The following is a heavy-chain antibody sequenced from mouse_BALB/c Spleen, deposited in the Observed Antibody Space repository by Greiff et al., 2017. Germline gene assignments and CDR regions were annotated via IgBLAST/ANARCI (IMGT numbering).Heavy chain of an antibody. CDR2: IRNKANGYTT. CDR1: GFTFTDYY. Sequence: EVQLVESGGGLVQPGGSLRLSCATSGFTFTDYYMSWVRQPPGKALEWLGFIRNKANGYTTEYSASVKGRFTISRDNTQSILYLQMNSLRAEDSASYYCGRHGYSFAYWGQGTLVTVSA. J-gene: IGHJ3*01. V-gene: IGHV7-3*02. D-gene: IGHD2-3*01. CDR3: GRHGYSFAY.